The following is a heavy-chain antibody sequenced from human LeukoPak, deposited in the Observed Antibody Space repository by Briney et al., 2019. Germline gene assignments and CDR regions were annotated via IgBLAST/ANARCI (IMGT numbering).Heavy chain of an antibody. CDR2: IYYSGST. Sequence: SQTLSLTYTVSGGSISSGGYYWSWIRQHPGKGLEWIGYIYYSGSTYYNPSLKSRVTISVDTSKNQFSLKLSSVTAADTAVYYCARALVVPAATRGRAFDIWGQGTMVTVSS. J-gene: IGHJ3*02. CDR1: GGSISSGGYY. V-gene: IGHV4-31*03. D-gene: IGHD2-2*01. CDR3: ARALVVPAATRGRAFDI.